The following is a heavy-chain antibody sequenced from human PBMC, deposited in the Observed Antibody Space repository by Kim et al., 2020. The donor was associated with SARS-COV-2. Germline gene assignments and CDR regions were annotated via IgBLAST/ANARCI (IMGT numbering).Heavy chain of an antibody. CDR1: GYTFSSYS. Sequence: GGSLRLSCAASGYTFSSYSMNWVRQAPGKGLEWVSYISSSSSTIYYADSVKGRFTISRDNAKNSLYLQMNSLRDEDTAVYYCARGGSLLWFGELLSTYDAFDIWGQGTMVTVSS. D-gene: IGHD3-10*01. J-gene: IGHJ3*02. V-gene: IGHV3-48*02. CDR2: ISSSSSTI. CDR3: ARGGSLLWFGELLSTYDAFDI.